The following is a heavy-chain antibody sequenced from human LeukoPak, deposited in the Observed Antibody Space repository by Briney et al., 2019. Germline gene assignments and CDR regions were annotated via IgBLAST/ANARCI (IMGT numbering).Heavy chain of an antibody. D-gene: IGHD6-19*01. CDR1: GYTFTSYY. CDR3: ARDGSRIAVAGIPFDY. Sequence: ASVKVSCKASGYTFTSYYMHWVRQAPGQGLEWMGIINPSGGSTSYAQKFQGRVTMTRDTSTSTVYMELSSLRSEDTAVYYCARDGSRIAVAGIPFDYWGQGTLVTVSS. J-gene: IGHJ4*02. V-gene: IGHV1-46*01. CDR2: INPSGGST.